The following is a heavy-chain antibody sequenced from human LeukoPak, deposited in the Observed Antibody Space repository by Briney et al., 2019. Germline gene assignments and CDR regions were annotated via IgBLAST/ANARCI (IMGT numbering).Heavy chain of an antibody. CDR1: GFTFNTYT. J-gene: IGHJ2*01. V-gene: IGHV3-21*01. CDR3: ARDGVVVSASPSYWYFDL. CDR2: ISGTSRYI. D-gene: IGHD2-15*01. Sequence: GGSLRLSCAASGFTFNTYTINWVRQAPGKGLEWVSSISGTSRYIYYADSVKGRFTISRDNAKSSLFLQLNSLRAEDTAVYYCARDGVVVSASPSYWYFDLWGRGTLVTVSS.